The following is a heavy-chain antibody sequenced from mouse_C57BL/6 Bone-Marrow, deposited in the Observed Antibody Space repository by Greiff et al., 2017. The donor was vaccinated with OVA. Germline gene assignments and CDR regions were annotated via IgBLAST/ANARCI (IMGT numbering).Heavy chain of an antibody. CDR2: IDPETGGT. J-gene: IGHJ2*01. D-gene: IGHD1-1*01. CDR3: TRFYGT. Sequence: QVHVKQSGAELVRPGASVTLSCKASGYTFTDYEMHWVKQTPVHGLEWIGAIDPETGGTAYNQKFKGKAILTADKSSSTAYMELRSLTSEDSAVYYCTRFYGTWGQGTTLTVSS. CDR1: GYTFTDYE. V-gene: IGHV1-15*01.